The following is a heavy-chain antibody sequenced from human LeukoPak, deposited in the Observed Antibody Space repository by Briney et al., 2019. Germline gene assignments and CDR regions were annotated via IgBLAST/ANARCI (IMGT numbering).Heavy chain of an antibody. D-gene: IGHD4-17*01. Sequence: ASVKVSCKVSGYTLTELSMHWVRQAPGKGLEWMGGFDPEDGETIYAQKFQGRVTMTEDTSTDTAYMELSSLRSEDTAVYYCGTEVTTPYYFDYWGQGTLVTVSS. J-gene: IGHJ4*02. V-gene: IGHV1-24*01. CDR3: GTEVTTPYYFDY. CDR1: GYTLTELS. CDR2: FDPEDGET.